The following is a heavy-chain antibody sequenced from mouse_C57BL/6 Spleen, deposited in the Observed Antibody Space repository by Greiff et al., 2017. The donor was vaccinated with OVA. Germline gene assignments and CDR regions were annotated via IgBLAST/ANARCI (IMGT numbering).Heavy chain of an antibody. D-gene: IGHD3-2*02. CDR2: IYPGSGST. CDR3: ARWGSGYVWFAY. V-gene: IGHV1-55*01. Sequence: QVQLKQPGAELVKPGASVKMSCKASGYTFTSYWITWVKQRPGQGLEWIGDIYPGSGSTNYNEKFKSKATLTVDTSSSTAYMQLSSLTSEDSAVYYCARWGSGYVWFAYWGQGTLVTVSA. J-gene: IGHJ3*01. CDR1: GYTFTSYW.